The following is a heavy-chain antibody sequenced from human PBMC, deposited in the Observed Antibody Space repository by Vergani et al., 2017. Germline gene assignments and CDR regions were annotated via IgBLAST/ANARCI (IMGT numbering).Heavy chain of an antibody. CDR1: GFTFSSYA. CDR2: ISYDGSNK. J-gene: IGHJ3*01. CDR3: ARDRYPRDTGGNPVGAFDV. D-gene: IGHD4-23*01. V-gene: IGHV3-30*04. Sequence: QVQLVESGGGVVQPGRSLRLSCAASGFTFSSYAMHWVRQAPGKGLEWVAVISYDGSNKYYADSVKGRFTISRDNSKNTLYLQMNSLRAEDTAVYYCARDRYPRDTGGNPVGAFDVWGQGTMFTVPS.